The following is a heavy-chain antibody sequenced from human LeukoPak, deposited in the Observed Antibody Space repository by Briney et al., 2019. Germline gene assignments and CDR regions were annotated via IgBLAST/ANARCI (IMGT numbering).Heavy chain of an antibody. Sequence: GRSLRLSCAASGITFSRSAMHWVRQAPSKGLEWVAIISYDGTNKYYLDSVKGRFTISRDNSKNTLYLQMDSLRAEDTAVYYCTRGTVPGLATTYGTYFDSWGQGTLVTVSS. V-gene: IGHV3-30*04. CDR2: ISYDGTNK. CDR1: GITFSRSA. D-gene: IGHD5-12*01. J-gene: IGHJ4*02. CDR3: TRGTVPGLATTYGTYFDS.